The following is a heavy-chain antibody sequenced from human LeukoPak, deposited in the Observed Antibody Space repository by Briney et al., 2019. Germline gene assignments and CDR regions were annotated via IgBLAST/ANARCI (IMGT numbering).Heavy chain of an antibody. CDR1: GFTFSSYW. D-gene: IGHD1-26*01. CDR2: INSDGSST. J-gene: IGHJ4*02. Sequence: PGGSLRLSCAASGFTFSSYWMPWVRQAPGKGLVWVSRINSDGSSTSYADSVKGRFTISRDNAKNTLYLQVNSLRAEDTAVYYCARYSIVGATMVFDYWGQGTLVTVSS. CDR3: ARYSIVGATMVFDY. V-gene: IGHV3-74*01.